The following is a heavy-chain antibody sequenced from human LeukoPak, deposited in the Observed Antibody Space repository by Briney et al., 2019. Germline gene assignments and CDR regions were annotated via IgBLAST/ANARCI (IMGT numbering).Heavy chain of an antibody. Sequence: GGSLRLSCAASGFTFISYSMNWVRQAPGEGLEWVSSSSSSSSYIYYADSVKGRFTISRDNAKNSLYLQMNSLRAEDTAVYYCARERPVNWGLFDYWGQGTLVTVSS. D-gene: IGHD7-27*01. CDR1: GFTFISYS. CDR2: SSSSSSYI. J-gene: IGHJ4*02. CDR3: ARERPVNWGLFDY. V-gene: IGHV3-21*01.